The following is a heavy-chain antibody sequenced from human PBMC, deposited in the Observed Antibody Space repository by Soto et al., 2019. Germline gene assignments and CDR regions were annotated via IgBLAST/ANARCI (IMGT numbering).Heavy chain of an antibody. Sequence: LRLSFAASGFTFSSYWMSWVRQAPWKVLEWVANIKQDGSEKYYVDSVKGRFTISRDNAKNSLYLQMNSLRAEDTAVYYCARDSSPCIEQSGIDYWGQGTRFAVSS. D-gene: IGHD1-26*01. CDR2: IKQDGSEK. J-gene: IGHJ4*02. V-gene: IGHV3-7*03. CDR3: ARDSSPCIEQSGIDY. CDR1: GFTFSSYW.